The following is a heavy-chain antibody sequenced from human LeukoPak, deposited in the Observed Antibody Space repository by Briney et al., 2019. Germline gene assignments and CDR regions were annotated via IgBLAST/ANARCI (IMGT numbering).Heavy chain of an antibody. J-gene: IGHJ4*02. Sequence: GESLKFSCKGSGYSFTSYWIGWLRQMPGKGLEWMGIIYPDDSDTRYSPSFQGQVSLSADKSISTAYLQWVSLKASDTAIYYCARQHYYNNSGSDSWGQGTLVTVSS. CDR3: ARQHYYNNSGSDS. CDR2: IYPDDSDT. V-gene: IGHV5-51*01. D-gene: IGHD3-22*01. CDR1: GYSFTSYW.